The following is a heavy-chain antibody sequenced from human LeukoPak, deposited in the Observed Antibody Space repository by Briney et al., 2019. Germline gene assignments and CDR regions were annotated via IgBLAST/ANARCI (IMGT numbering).Heavy chain of an antibody. CDR2: INHSGST. J-gene: IGHJ5*02. D-gene: IGHD3-3*01. CDR3: ARGLGYYDFWSGCYPANWFDP. CDR1: GGSFSGYY. Sequence: SETLSLTCAVYGGSFSGYYWSWIRQPPGKGLEWIGEINHSGSTNYNPSLKSRVTISVDTSKNQFSLKLSSVTAADTAVYYCARGLGYYDFWSGCYPANWFDPWGQGTLVTVSS. V-gene: IGHV4-34*01.